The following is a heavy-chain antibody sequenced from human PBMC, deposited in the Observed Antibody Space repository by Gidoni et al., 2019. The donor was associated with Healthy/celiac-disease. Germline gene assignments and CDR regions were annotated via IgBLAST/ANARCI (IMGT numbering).Heavy chain of an antibody. Sequence: QVQLQETGPGLVKPSETLTLTCTVSGGSISSYYWSWIRQPPGKGLEWIVYINYRVSTNYNPSLKSRVTISVDTSQHQFSLRLSSVTAADTAVYYCARDNAHDSIDYWGQGTLVTVSS. D-gene: IGHD3-22*01. V-gene: IGHV4-59*01. CDR1: GGSISSYY. CDR3: ARDNAHDSIDY. J-gene: IGHJ4*02. CDR2: INYRVST.